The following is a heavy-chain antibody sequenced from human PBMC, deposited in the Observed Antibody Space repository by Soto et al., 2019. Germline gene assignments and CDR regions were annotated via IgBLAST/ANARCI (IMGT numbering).Heavy chain of an antibody. J-gene: IGHJ4*02. Sequence: PGGSLRLSCAASGFDFSAFAMSWVRQAPGKGLEWVAGMSGSGGKKDYAASVKGRFTIFKEKSNNTLYLQMKSLRAEETAVYYCAKRAGSRGLAGNQPLDNWGQGTLVTVSS. D-gene: IGHD6-19*01. CDR3: AKRAGSRGLAGNQPLDN. CDR2: MSGSGGKK. V-gene: IGHV3-23*01. CDR1: GFDFSAFA.